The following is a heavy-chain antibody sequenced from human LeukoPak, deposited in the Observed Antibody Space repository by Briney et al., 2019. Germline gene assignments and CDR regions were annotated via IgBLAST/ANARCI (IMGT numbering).Heavy chain of an antibody. D-gene: IGHD6-13*01. CDR1: GFTFDDYA. V-gene: IGHV3-9*01. CDR3: AKDIKSEQQLVGFDY. CDR2: ISWNSGSI. J-gene: IGHJ4*02. Sequence: GGSLRLSCAASGFTFDDYAMHWVWQAPGKGLEWVSGISWNSGSIGYADSVKGRFTISRDNAKNSLYLQMNSLRAEDTALYYCAKDIKSEQQLVGFDYWGQGTLVTVSS.